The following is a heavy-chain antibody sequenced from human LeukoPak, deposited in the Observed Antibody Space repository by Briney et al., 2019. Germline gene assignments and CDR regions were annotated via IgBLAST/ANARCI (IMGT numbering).Heavy chain of an antibody. Sequence: SETLSLTCAVYGGSFSGYYWSWIRQPPGKGLEWIGEINHSGSTNYNPSLKSRVTISVDTSKNQFSLKLSSVTAADTAVYYCARGGYYYDSSAKRPLDYWGQGTLVTVSS. CDR3: ARGGYYYDSSAKRPLDY. D-gene: IGHD3-22*01. J-gene: IGHJ4*02. CDR2: INHSGST. V-gene: IGHV4-34*01. CDR1: GGSFSGYY.